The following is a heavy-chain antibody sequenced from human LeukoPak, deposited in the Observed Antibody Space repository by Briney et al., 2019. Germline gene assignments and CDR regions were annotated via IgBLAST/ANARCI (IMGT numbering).Heavy chain of an antibody. Sequence: GGSLRLSCAASGFTFSSYWMSWVRQAPGKGLEWVSYISSSGSTIYYADSVKGRFTISRDNAKNSLYLRMNSLRAEDTAVYYCATHIVVVTAIISDDNWFDPWGQGTLVTVSS. D-gene: IGHD2-21*02. CDR2: ISSSGSTI. CDR1: GFTFSSYW. CDR3: ATHIVVVTAIISDDNWFDP. J-gene: IGHJ5*02. V-gene: IGHV3-48*04.